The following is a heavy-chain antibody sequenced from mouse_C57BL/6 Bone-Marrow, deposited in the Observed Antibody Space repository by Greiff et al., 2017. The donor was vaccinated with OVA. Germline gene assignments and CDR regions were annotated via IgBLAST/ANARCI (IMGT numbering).Heavy chain of an antibody. CDR3: ARRGQLRDFDY. CDR2: IHPNSGST. CDR1: GYTFTSYW. J-gene: IGHJ2*01. Sequence: QVQLQQPGAELVKPGASVKLSCKASGYTFTSYWMHWVKQRPGQGLEWIGMIHPNSGSTNYNEKFKSKATLTVDKSSRTAYMQLSSLTSEDSAVCDCARRGQLRDFDYWGQGTTLTVSS. V-gene: IGHV1-64*01. D-gene: IGHD3-2*02.